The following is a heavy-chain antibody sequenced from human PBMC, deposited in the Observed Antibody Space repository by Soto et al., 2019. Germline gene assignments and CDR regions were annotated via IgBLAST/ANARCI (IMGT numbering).Heavy chain of an antibody. V-gene: IGHV4-59*01. J-gene: IGHJ4*02. CDR3: ARDPMGATHFDY. CDR2: IWYSGRT. Sequence: QVQLQESGPGLLKPSETLSLTCTVSGGSISTYYWNWIRQPPGKGLEWIGYIWYSGRTNYKSSLRSRXXIXLXXSKNQFSLTMNSVTAEDTAVYYCARDPMGATHFDYWGQGTLVTVSS. CDR1: GGSISTYY. D-gene: IGHD1-26*01.